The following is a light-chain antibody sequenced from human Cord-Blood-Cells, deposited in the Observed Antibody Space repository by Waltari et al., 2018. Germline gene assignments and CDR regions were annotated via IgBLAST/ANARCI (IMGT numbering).Light chain of an antibody. CDR3: MQALQTRWT. CDR2: LGS. CDR1: QSLLHSNGYNY. Sequence: ILMTQSPLSLPVTPAEPASISCRSSQSLLHSNGYNYLDCYLKKPGQSPQLLIYLGSNRASGVPDRFSGSGSGTDFTLKISRVEAEDVGVYYCMQALQTRWTFGQGTKVEIK. V-gene: IGKV2-28*01. J-gene: IGKJ1*01.